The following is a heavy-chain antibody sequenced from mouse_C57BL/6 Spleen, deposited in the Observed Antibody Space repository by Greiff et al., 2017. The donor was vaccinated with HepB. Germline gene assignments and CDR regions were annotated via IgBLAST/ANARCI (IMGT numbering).Heavy chain of an antibody. V-gene: IGHV2-3*01. CDR1: GFSLTSYG. CDR3: AKGKVYDGYIGFAY. D-gene: IGHD2-3*01. J-gene: IGHJ3*01. CDR2: IWGDGST. Sequence: VKVVESGPGLVAPSQSLSITCTVSGFSLTSYGVSWVRQPPGKGLEWLGVIWGDGSTNYHSALISRLSISKDNSKSQVFLKLNSLQTDDTATYYCAKGKVYDGYIGFAYWGQGTLVTVSA.